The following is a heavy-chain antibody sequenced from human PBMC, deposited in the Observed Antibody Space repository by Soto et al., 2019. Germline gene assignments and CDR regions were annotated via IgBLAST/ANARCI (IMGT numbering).Heavy chain of an antibody. V-gene: IGHV3-21*01. Sequence: EVQLVESGGGLVKPGGSLRLSCAASGFTFSSYSMNWVRQAPGKGLEWVSSISSSSSYIYYADSVKDRFTISRDNAKNSLYLQMNSLRAEDTAVYYCARTVVAATDDAFDIWGQGTMVTVSS. CDR2: ISSSSSYI. CDR1: GFTFSSYS. J-gene: IGHJ3*02. D-gene: IGHD2-15*01. CDR3: ARTVVAATDDAFDI.